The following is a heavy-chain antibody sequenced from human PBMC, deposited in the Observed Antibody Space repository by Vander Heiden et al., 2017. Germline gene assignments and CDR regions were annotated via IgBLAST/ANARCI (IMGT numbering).Heavy chain of an antibody. Sequence: QVQLVQSGAAVKKPGASVKVSCKASGYTFTGYYMHWVRQAPGQGLEWMGWINPNSGGTNCAQKFQGRVTMTRDTSISTAYMELSRLRSDDTAVYYCARDFAGSGSYYTLYYYYGMEVWGQGTTVTVSS. D-gene: IGHD3-10*01. V-gene: IGHV1-2*02. CDR1: GYTFTGYY. J-gene: IGHJ6*02. CDR2: INPNSGGT. CDR3: ARDFAGSGSYYTLYYYYGMEV.